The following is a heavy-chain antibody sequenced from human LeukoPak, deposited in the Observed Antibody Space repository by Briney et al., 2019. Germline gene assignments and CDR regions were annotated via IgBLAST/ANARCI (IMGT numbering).Heavy chain of an antibody. CDR2: IRPMNSDV. V-gene: IGHV5-51*01. CDR1: GYSFTSYW. D-gene: IGHD3-3*01. J-gene: IGHJ1*01. CDR3: ARQSSTYYDFWSGYPAEYFQH. Sequence: GESLKISCKGSGYSFTSYWIGWVRQMPGEGLEWMGIIRPMNSDVRYSPSFQGQVAISADRSINTAYLQWSSLTASDTAMYYCARQSSTYYDFWSGYPAEYFQHWGQGTLVTVSS.